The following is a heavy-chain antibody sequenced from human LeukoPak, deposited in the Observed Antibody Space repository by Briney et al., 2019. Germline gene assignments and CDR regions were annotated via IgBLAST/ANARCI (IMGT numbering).Heavy chain of an antibody. Sequence: ASVKVSCKASGGTFISYAISWVRQAPGQGLEGMGGIIPIFGTANYARKFQGRVTITTDESTSTAYMELSSLRSEDTAVYYCARDHPQITGGWFDPWGQGTLVTVSS. J-gene: IGHJ5*02. V-gene: IGHV1-69*05. CDR1: GGTFISYA. CDR2: IIPIFGTA. CDR3: ARDHPQITGGWFDP. D-gene: IGHD1-14*01.